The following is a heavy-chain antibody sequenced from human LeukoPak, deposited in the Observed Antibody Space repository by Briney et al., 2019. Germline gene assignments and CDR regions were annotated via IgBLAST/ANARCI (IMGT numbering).Heavy chain of an antibody. CDR1: GGTFSSYA. CDR3: ARDLHPMGRYCSSTSCQTEKNY. CDR2: IIPIFGTA. V-gene: IGHV1-69*06. Sequence: GSSVKVSCKASGGTFSSYAISWVRQAPGQGLEWMGGIIPIFGTANYAQKFQGRVTITADKSTSTAYMELSSLRSEDTAVYYCARDLHPMGRYCSSTSCQTEKNYWGQGTLVTVSS. D-gene: IGHD2-2*01. J-gene: IGHJ4*02.